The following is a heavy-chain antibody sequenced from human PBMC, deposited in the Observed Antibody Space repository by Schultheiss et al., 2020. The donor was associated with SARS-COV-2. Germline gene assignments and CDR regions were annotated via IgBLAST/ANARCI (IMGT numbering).Heavy chain of an antibody. CDR3: ARAARVEQLFSVRGGHLDY. D-gene: IGHD3-10*01. V-gene: IGHV4-59*01. CDR1: GSSISGYF. CDR2: IYYTGIT. J-gene: IGHJ4*02. Sequence: SQTLSLTCTVSGSSISGYFWTWIRQPPGKGLEQMGNIYYTGITKYSPSLKSRVTISVDTSKKQFSLRLGSVTAADTAVYYCARAARVEQLFSVRGGHLDYWGRGTQVTFSS.